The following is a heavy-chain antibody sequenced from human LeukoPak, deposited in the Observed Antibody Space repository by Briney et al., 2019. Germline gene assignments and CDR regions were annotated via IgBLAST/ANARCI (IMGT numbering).Heavy chain of an antibody. V-gene: IGHV4-59*12. D-gene: IGHD6-13*01. CDR1: GGSISSYY. J-gene: IGHJ6*03. CDR3: ARGRGGRIAAAGTRTTSRYYYYMDV. CDR2: IYYSGST. Sequence: PSETLSLTCTVSGGSISSYYWSWIRQPPGKGLEWIGYIYYSGSTNYNPSLKSRVTISVDTSKNQFSLKLSSVTAADTAVYYCARGRGGRIAAAGTRTTSRYYYYMDVWGKGTTVTVSS.